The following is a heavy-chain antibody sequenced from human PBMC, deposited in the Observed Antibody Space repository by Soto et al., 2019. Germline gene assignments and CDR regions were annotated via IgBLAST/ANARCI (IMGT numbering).Heavy chain of an antibody. CDR2: IYYSGST. V-gene: IGHV4-31*03. D-gene: IGHD6-25*01. CDR1: GGSISSGGYY. J-gene: IGHJ5*02. CDR3: AREAGYSSAWYNWFDP. Sequence: QVQLQESGPGLVKPSQTLSLTCTVSGGSISSGGYYWSWIRQHPGKGLEWIGYIYYSGSTYYNPSLKSRVTISVDTSKTQFSLKLSSVTAADTAVYYCAREAGYSSAWYNWFDPWGQGTLVTVSS.